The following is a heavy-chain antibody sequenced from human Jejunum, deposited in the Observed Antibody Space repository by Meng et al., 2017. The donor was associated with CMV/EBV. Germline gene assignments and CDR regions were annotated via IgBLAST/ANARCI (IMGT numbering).Heavy chain of an antibody. CDR1: GGSFSGYY. D-gene: IGHD2-2*01. V-gene: IGHV4-34*01. Sequence: GGSFSGYYRSWIRQSPGQGLEWIGQINHSGSASYNPSLRRRVTISEDTSKNQFSLRLTSVTAADTAIYYCARKYCGSSNCYPFDYWGQGELVTVSS. CDR3: ARKYCGSSNCYPFDY. CDR2: INHSGSA. J-gene: IGHJ4*02.